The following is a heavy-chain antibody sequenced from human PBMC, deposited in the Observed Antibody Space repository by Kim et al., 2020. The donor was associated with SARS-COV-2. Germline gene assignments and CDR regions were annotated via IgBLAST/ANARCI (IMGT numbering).Heavy chain of an antibody. Sequence: SETLSLTCTVSGGSISSGGYYWSWIRQHPGKGLEWIGYIYYSGSTYYNPSLKSRVTISVDTSKNQFSLKLSSVTAADTAVYYCARGDIVVVPAAKYCTNGVCYPGDYYFDYWGQGTLVTVSS. V-gene: IGHV4-31*03. CDR2: IYYSGST. D-gene: IGHD2-2*01. CDR1: GGSISSGGYY. CDR3: ARGDIVVVPAAKYCTNGVCYPGDYYFDY. J-gene: IGHJ4*02.